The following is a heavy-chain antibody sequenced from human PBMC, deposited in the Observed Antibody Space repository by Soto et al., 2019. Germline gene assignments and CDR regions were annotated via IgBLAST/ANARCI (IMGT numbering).Heavy chain of an antibody. J-gene: IGHJ4*02. D-gene: IGHD3-16*01. CDR2: IRSKANSYAT. CDR3: VTSIIGGVNY. V-gene: IGHV3-73*02. CDR1: GFTFSGSA. Sequence: EVQLVESGGGLVQPGGSLKLSCAASGFTFSGSAMYWVRQASGKGLEWVGRIRSKANSYATEYAASVKGRFTISRDDSKNTACLQMNSLKTEDTAVYYCVTSIIGGVNYWGQGTLVTVSS.